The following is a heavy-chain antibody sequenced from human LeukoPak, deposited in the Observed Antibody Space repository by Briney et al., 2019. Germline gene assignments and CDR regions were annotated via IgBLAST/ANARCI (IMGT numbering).Heavy chain of an antibody. CDR2: IRYDGSVK. D-gene: IGHD6-19*01. Sequence: GGSLRLSCAASGFTFNYYGMQWVRQAPGKGLEWVAFIRYDGSVKYYADSVKGRFTISRDNSKNTLYLQMNSLRAEDTAVYYCAKRETVAGQGFDYWGQGTLVTVSS. V-gene: IGHV3-30*02. CDR1: GFTFNYYG. J-gene: IGHJ4*02. CDR3: AKRETVAGQGFDY.